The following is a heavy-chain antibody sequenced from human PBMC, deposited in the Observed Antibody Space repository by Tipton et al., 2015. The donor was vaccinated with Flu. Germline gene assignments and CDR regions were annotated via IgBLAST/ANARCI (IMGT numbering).Heavy chain of an antibody. CDR3: ARVLFGERGGGWFDP. D-gene: IGHD3-10*02. J-gene: IGHJ5*02. V-gene: IGHV4-38-2*01. CDR2: IYRSGNT. Sequence: LRLSCAVSNYAISSDNSWGWIRQSPGKGLEWIGSIYRSGNTYYNPSLKSRVTISVDTSKNQFSLNLSSVTAADTAVYYCARVLFGERGGGWFDPWGQGTLVTVSS. CDR1: NYAISSDNS.